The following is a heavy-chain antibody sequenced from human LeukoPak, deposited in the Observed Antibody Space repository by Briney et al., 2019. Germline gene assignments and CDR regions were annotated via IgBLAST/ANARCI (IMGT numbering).Heavy chain of an antibody. Sequence: PGGSLRLSCAASGFTFDSYGMNWVRQAPGKGLEWVSGISGSGVYTYYADSVKGRFTISRDNSKNTLYLVMNSLRVDDTAVYYCAKAVDLATISADIWGQGTMVTVSS. CDR1: GFTFDSYG. J-gene: IGHJ3*02. D-gene: IGHD5-24*01. V-gene: IGHV3-23*01. CDR3: AKAVDLATISADI. CDR2: ISGSGVYT.